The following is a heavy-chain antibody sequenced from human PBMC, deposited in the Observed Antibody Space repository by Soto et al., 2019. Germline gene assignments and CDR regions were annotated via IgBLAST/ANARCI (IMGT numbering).Heavy chain of an antibody. J-gene: IGHJ6*03. V-gene: IGHV4-39*01. CDR3: ASLPKYYYMDD. CDR2: IFYSGST. CDR1: GGSIRSSSYY. Sequence: SETLSLTCSVSGGSIRSSSYYWGWIRQPPGKGLEWIGSIFYSGSTYYNPSLKSRVTMSVDTSKNQFSLKLNSMTAADTAIYYCASLPKYYYMDDWGKGTTVTVSS.